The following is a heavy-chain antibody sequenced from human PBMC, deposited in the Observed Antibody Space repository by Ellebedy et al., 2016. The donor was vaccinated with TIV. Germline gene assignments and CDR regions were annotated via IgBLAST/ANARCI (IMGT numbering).Heavy chain of an antibody. Sequence: SQTLSLTCAISGDSVSRNSVAWNWIRQSTSRGLEWLGRTYYRSKWFYDYAVSVKSRITINPDTSKNQFSLQLNSVSPEDTAVYYCARDPTSYRFDPWGQGTLVTVSS. J-gene: IGHJ5*02. V-gene: IGHV6-1*01. CDR3: ARDPTSYRFDP. CDR1: GDSVSRNSVA. CDR2: TYYRSKWFY.